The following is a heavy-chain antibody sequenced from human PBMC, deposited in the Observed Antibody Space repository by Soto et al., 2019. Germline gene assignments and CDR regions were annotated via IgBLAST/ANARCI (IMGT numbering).Heavy chain of an antibody. J-gene: IGHJ4*02. V-gene: IGHV3-30-3*01. CDR2: ISYDGSNK. D-gene: IGHD5-12*01. CDR1: GFTFSSYA. Sequence: GGSLRLSCAASGFTFSSYAMHWVRQAPGKGLEWVAVISYDGSNKYYADSVKGRFTISRDNSKNTLYLQMNSLRAEDTAVYYCARGRDGYKDWGQGTLVTVSS. CDR3: ARGRDGYKD.